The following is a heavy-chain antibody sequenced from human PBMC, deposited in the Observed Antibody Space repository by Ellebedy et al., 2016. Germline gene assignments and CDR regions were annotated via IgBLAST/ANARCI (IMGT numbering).Heavy chain of an antibody. CDR3: ARVPYDSGSYRVDY. V-gene: IGHV3-21*01. CDR2: ISSSSSYI. CDR1: GFIFNDYS. Sequence: GGSLRLXXVVSGFIFNDYSMNWVRQAPGKGLEWVSSISSSSSYIYYADSVKGRFTISRDNAWHALYLQMNSLRAEDTAVYYCARVPYDSGSYRVDYWGQGALVTVSS. J-gene: IGHJ4*02. D-gene: IGHD3-10*01.